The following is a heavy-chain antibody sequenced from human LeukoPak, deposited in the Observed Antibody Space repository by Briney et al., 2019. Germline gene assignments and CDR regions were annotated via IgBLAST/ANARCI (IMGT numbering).Heavy chain of an antibody. D-gene: IGHD4-17*01. CDR1: GGSISSSNW. CDR3: ATYFYGDYGSSHYSVF. CDR2: IYHSGTT. J-gene: IGHJ4*02. Sequence: SETLSLTCAVSGGSISSSNWYSWARQPPGKGLEWIGEIYHSGTTNYKPSLKSRVTMSVDKSKNQFSLELSSVTAADTAVYYCATYFYGDYGSSHYSVFWGQGILVTVSS. V-gene: IGHV4-4*02.